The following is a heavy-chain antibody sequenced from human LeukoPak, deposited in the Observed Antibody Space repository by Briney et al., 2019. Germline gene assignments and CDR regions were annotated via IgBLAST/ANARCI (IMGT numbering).Heavy chain of an antibody. J-gene: IGHJ6*04. D-gene: IGHD3-16*01. Sequence: GASVKVSCKASGGTFSSYAISWVRQAPGQGLEWMGGIIPIFGTANYAQKFQGRVTITTDESTSTAYMELSSLRSEDTAVYYCARDPRGTRSRYPMDVWGKGTTVTVSS. CDR1: GGTFSSYA. CDR2: IIPIFGTA. CDR3: ARDPRGTRSRYPMDV. V-gene: IGHV1-69*05.